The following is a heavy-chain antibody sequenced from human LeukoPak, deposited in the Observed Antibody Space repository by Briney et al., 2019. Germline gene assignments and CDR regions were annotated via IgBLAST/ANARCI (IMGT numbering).Heavy chain of an antibody. J-gene: IGHJ4*02. Sequence: SEALSLTCTVSGGSISGYFWSWIRQPAGKGLEWIGRIYSSGSNNYNPSLKSRVTMSLDTSKNHLSLNMSSVTAADTAVYYCAREPTSGREPTSGRPLDYWGQGTLVTVSS. V-gene: IGHV4-4*07. CDR1: GGSISGYF. CDR3: AREPTSGREPTSGRPLDY. D-gene: IGHD5-12*01. CDR2: IYSSGSN.